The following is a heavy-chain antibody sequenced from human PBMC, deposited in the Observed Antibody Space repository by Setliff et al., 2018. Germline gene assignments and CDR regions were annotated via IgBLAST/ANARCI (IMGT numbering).Heavy chain of an antibody. J-gene: IGHJ4*02. CDR2: ISPYTGNT. V-gene: IGHV1-18*01. Sequence: ASVKVSCKASGYTFTDFGINRVRQAPGQGLEWMGWISPYTGNTYSAQRFQGRVTLTTDTSATTAYLELRSLTSDDTAVYYCSRLVRYCTTTTCHRASGDDYWGQGTLVTVSS. D-gene: IGHD2-8*01. CDR1: GYTFTDFG. CDR3: SRLVRYCTTTTCHRASGDDY.